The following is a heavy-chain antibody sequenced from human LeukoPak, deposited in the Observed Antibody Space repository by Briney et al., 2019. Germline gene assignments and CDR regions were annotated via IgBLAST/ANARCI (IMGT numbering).Heavy chain of an antibody. Sequence: GGSLRLSCAASGFTFSSYWMSWVRQAPGKGLEWVANIKQDGSEKYYVDSVKGRFTISRDNAKNSLYLQMNSLRAEDTAVYYCARKGLNWRYLYYFDYWGQGTLVTVSS. CDR1: GFTFSSYW. D-gene: IGHD3-9*01. V-gene: IGHV3-7*01. CDR2: IKQDGSEK. J-gene: IGHJ4*02. CDR3: ARKGLNWRYLYYFDY.